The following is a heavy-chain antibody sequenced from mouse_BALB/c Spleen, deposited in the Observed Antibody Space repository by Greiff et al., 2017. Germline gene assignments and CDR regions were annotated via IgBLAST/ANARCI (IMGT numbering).Heavy chain of an antibody. CDR2: ISYDGSN. Sequence: EVQLQQSGPGLVKPSQSLSLTCSVTGYSITSGYYWNWIRQFPGNKLEWMGYISYDGSNNYNPSLKNRISITRDTSKNQFFLKLNSVTTEDTATYYCARDYDGYYEDAMDYWGQGTSVTVSS. D-gene: IGHD2-3*01. CDR3: ARDYDGYYEDAMDY. V-gene: IGHV3-6*02. CDR1: GYSITSGYY. J-gene: IGHJ4*01.